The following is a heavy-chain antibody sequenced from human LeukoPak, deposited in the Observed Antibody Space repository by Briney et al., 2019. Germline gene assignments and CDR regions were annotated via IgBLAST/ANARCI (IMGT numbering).Heavy chain of an antibody. V-gene: IGHV3-33*06. Sequence: GGSLRLSCVASGFTFSSYGMHWVRQAPGKGLEWVAVLWYDGSNKYYADSVKGRFTISRDNSKNTLYLQMNSLRAEDTAVYYCAKEGARIAARYNWFDPWGQGTLVTVSS. CDR3: AKEGARIAARYNWFDP. J-gene: IGHJ5*02. D-gene: IGHD6-6*01. CDR1: GFTFSSYG. CDR2: LWYDGSNK.